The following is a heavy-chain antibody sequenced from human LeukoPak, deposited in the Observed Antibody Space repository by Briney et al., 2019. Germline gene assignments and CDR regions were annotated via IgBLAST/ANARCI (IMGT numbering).Heavy chain of an antibody. CDR3: AVIVGAKVVDY. D-gene: IGHD1-26*01. V-gene: IGHV1-8*03. CDR1: GYTFTSYD. Sequence: GASVKVSCKASGYTFTSYDINWVRQATGQGLEWMGWMNPNSGNTGYAQKFQGRVTITRNTSISTAYTELSSLRSEDTAVYYCAVIVGAKVVDYWGQGTLVTVSS. CDR2: MNPNSGNT. J-gene: IGHJ4*02.